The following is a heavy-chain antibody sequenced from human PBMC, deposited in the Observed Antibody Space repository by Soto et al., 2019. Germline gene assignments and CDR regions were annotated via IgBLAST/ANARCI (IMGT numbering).Heavy chain of an antibody. J-gene: IGHJ4*02. Sequence: SLKISCAASGFTFDDYAMHWVRQAPGKGLEWVSGISWNSGSIGYADSVKGRFTISRDNAKNSLYLQMNSLRAEDTALYYCAKGPGDERLLYFDYWGQGTLVTVSS. CDR1: GFTFDDYA. CDR2: ISWNSGSI. D-gene: IGHD3-3*01. V-gene: IGHV3-9*01. CDR3: AKGPGDERLLYFDY.